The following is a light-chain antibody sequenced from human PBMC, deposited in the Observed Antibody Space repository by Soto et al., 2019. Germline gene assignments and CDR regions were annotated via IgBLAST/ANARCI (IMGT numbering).Light chain of an antibody. J-gene: IGLJ7*01. V-gene: IGLV1-47*01. Sequence: QSVRTQPPSASGTHGQRVTISCSGSSSNIETNYVYWYQQLPGAAPKLLIYRSDQRPSGVPDRFSGSKSGTSASLAISGLRSEDEADYYCAAWDDSLSGAVFGGGTQLTVL. CDR1: SSNIETNY. CDR2: RSD. CDR3: AAWDDSLSGAV.